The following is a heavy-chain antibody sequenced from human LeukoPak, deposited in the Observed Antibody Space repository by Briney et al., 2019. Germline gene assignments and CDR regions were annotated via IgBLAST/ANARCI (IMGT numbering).Heavy chain of an antibody. CDR2: IYPGGSDT. CDR1: GYSFISYW. Sequence: GESLKISCQGSGYSFISYWIGWVRQMPGKGLEWMGIIYPGGSDTRYSPSLQGQATISVDKSFTTAYLQWSSLKASDTAMYYCARHFVVVPAAIRVFHSWFDPWGQGTLVTVSS. V-gene: IGHV5-51*01. D-gene: IGHD2-2*01. CDR3: ARHFVVVPAAIRVFHSWFDP. J-gene: IGHJ5*02.